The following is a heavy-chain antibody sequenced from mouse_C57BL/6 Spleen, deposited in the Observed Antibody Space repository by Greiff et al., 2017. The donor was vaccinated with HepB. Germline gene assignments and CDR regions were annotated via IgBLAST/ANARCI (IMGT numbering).Heavy chain of an antibody. CDR1: GYTFTSYW. D-gene: IGHD2-4*01. Sequence: QVQLQQPGAELVKPGASVKMSCKASGYTFTSYWITWVKQRPGQGLEWIGDIYPGSGSTNYNEKFKSKTTLTVDTSSSTAYLQVSSLTSEDSAVYYCARSGDYDSRAYWGQGTTLTVSS. V-gene: IGHV1-55*01. J-gene: IGHJ2*01. CDR2: IYPGSGST. CDR3: ARSGDYDSRAY.